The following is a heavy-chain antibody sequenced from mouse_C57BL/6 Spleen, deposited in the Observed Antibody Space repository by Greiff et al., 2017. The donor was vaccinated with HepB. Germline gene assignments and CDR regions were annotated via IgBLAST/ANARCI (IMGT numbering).Heavy chain of an antibody. CDR1: GFTFSSYG. Sequence: VKLMESGGDLVKPGGSLKLSCAASGFTFSSYGMSWVRQTPDKRLEWVATISSGGSYTYYPDSVKGRFTISRDNAKNTLYLQMSSLKSEDTAMYYCARPHYYGSSYDWYFDVWGTGTTVTVSS. V-gene: IGHV5-6*02. D-gene: IGHD1-1*01. CDR2: ISSGGSYT. J-gene: IGHJ1*03. CDR3: ARPHYYGSSYDWYFDV.